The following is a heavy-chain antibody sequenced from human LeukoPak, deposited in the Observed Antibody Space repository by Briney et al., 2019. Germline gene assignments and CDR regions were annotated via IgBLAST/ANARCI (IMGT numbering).Heavy chain of an antibody. D-gene: IGHD1-26*01. V-gene: IGHV3-23*01. J-gene: IGHJ4*02. CDR1: GFTFSSYA. CDR2: ISGSGGST. CDR3: ARDSNSGSDPFDY. Sequence: PGGSLRLSCAASGFTFSSYAMSWVRQAPGKGLEWVSAISGSGGSTYYADSVKGRFTISRDNSKNTLYLQMNSLRAEDTAVYYCARDSNSGSDPFDYWGQGTLVTVSS.